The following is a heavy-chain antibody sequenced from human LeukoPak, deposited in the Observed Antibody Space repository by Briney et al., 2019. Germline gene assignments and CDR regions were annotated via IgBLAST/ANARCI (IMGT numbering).Heavy chain of an antibody. CDR3: GRGGSSGYNYNAFDV. D-gene: IGHD3-22*01. Sequence: PGGSLRLSCAASGFTFSNYEMNWVRQAPGKGLEWVSYISDSGNTIYYADSVKGRFTISRDNAKNSLYLQMNSLRPEDTAVYYCGRGGSSGYNYNAFDVWGQGTRVTVSS. V-gene: IGHV3-48*03. CDR2: ISDSGNTI. J-gene: IGHJ3*01. CDR1: GFTFSNYE.